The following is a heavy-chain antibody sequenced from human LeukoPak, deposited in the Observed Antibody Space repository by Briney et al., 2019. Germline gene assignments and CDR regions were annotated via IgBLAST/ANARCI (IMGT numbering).Heavy chain of an antibody. CDR1: GYTFTSYA. J-gene: IGHJ6*04. V-gene: IGHV1-3*01. CDR2: INAGNGNT. Sequence: ASVKVSCKASGYTFTSYAMHWVRRAPGQRLEWMGWINAGNGNTKYSQKFQGRVTITRDTSASTAYMELSSLGSEDTAVYYCASGYLAATDYYYYGMDVWGKGTTVTVSS. CDR3: ASGYLAATDYYYYGMDV. D-gene: IGHD6-25*01.